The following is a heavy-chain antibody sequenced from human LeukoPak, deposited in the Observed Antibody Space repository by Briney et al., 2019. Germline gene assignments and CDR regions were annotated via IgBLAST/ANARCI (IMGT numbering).Heavy chain of an antibody. CDR3: ARHINMVRGVVDY. V-gene: IGHV4-59*08. CDR2: IYYSGST. CDR1: GGSISSYY. J-gene: IGHJ4*02. D-gene: IGHD3-10*01. Sequence: SETLSLTCTVSGGSISSYYWSWIRQSPGKALEWIGYIYYSGSTYYNPSLKSRVTISVDTSKKKFSLKLSSVTAADTAVYYCARHINMVRGVVDYWGQGTLVTVSS.